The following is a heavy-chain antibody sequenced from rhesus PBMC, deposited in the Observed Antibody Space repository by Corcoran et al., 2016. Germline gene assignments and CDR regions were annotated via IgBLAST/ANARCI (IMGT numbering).Heavy chain of an antibody. CDR1: GFTFSDYY. D-gene: IGHD4-29*01. J-gene: IGHJ4*01. Sequence: VQLVESGGGLAKPGGSLRLSCAASGFTFSDYYMDWVRQAPGKGLEWVSLISNGGGNTWYTDSVKGRFPISRENAKNTLFLQMNSLGAEDTAVYFCARVIYDSSSPYFDFWGQGVLVTVSS. V-gene: IGHV3-178*01. CDR2: ISNGGGNT. CDR3: ARVIYDSSSPYFDF.